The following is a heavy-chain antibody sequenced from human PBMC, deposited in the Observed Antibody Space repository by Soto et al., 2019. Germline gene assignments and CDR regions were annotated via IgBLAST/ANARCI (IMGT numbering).Heavy chain of an antibody. Sequence: GGSLRLSCAASGFTFSSYTINWVRQAPGKGLEWVSSISSSSSYIYYADSVKGRFTISRDNAKNSLYLQMNSLRAEDTAVYYCAKGVPGIAVAGTGYFQHWGQGTLVTVSS. D-gene: IGHD6-19*01. CDR3: AKGVPGIAVAGTGYFQH. CDR2: ISSSSSYI. CDR1: GFTFSSYT. J-gene: IGHJ1*01. V-gene: IGHV3-21*04.